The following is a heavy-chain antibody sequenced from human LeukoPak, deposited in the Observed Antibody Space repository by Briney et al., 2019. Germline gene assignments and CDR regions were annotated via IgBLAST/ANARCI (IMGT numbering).Heavy chain of an antibody. V-gene: IGHV3-15*01. D-gene: IGHD6-19*01. Sequence: TGGSLRLSCAASGFTFSNAWMSWVRQAPGKGLEWVGSLKSKTDGGTTDYAAPVKGRFTISRDDSKNTLYLQMNSLKTEDTAVYYCAKEGYSSGWYGLDYWGQGTLVTVSS. J-gene: IGHJ4*02. CDR2: LKSKTDGGTT. CDR3: AKEGYSSGWYGLDY. CDR1: GFTFSNAW.